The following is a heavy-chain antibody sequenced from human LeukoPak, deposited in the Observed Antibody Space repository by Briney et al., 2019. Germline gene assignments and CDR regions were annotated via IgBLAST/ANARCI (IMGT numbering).Heavy chain of an antibody. V-gene: IGHV1-69*04. Sequence: SVKVSCKASGYTFTSYYMHWVRQAPGQGLEWMGRIIPILGIANYAQKFQGRVTITADKSTSTAYMELSSLRSEDTAVYYCARGISTDYYYYGMDVWGQGTTVTVSS. CDR1: GYTFTSYY. CDR3: ARGISTDYYYYGMDV. D-gene: IGHD1-1*01. J-gene: IGHJ6*02. CDR2: IIPILGIA.